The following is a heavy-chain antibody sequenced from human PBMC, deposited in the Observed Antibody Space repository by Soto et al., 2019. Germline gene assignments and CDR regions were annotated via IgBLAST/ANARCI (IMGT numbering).Heavy chain of an antibody. CDR3: AREAV. CDR2: IKQDGSAQ. V-gene: IGHV3-7*05. J-gene: IGHJ6*02. Sequence: EVQLVESGGGLVQPGGSLRLSCAASGFTFSGYWMSWVRQAPGKGLEWVANIKQDGSAQFYVDSVKGRFTISRDNAKNSLYLQMHSLRAEDTAVYYCAREAVWGQGTTVTVSS. CDR1: GFTFSGYW.